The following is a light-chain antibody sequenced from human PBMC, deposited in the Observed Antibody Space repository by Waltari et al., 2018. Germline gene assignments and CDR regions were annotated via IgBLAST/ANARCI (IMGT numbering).Light chain of an antibody. J-gene: IGKJ4*01. Sequence: DIVMTQSPESLAVSLGERATINCKSSESVLYSRNNKDHLAWYQQKPGQRPKLLIHWASTRESGVPDRFSGSGSETEFTLTINSLQAEDVAVYYCQQYYNTPLTFGGGTKVEIK. CDR2: WAS. V-gene: IGKV4-1*01. CDR1: ESVLYSRNNKDH. CDR3: QQYYNTPLT.